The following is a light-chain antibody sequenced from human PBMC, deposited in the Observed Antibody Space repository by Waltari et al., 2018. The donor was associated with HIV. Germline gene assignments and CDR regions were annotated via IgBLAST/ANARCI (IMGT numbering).Light chain of an antibody. V-gene: IGLV3-21*02. CDR1: TIGRSR. Sequence: SFVLTQPPSVSAAPGQTATLTCWGNTIGRSRVPWYQQKPGQAPVLVIYYNDDRPSGIPERFSGSKSGNTATLTITRVEVGDEADYYCQVWDSDSDHYVFGTGTEVTVL. CDR2: YND. J-gene: IGLJ1*01. CDR3: QVWDSDSDHYV.